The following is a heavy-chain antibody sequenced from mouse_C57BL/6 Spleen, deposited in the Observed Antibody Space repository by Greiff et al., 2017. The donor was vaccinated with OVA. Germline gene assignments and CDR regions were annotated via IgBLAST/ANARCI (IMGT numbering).Heavy chain of an antibody. CDR3: ARTVPRGYGSSYPHFDY. Sequence: QVHVKQPGAELVMPGASVKLSCKASGYTFTSYWMHWVKQRPGQGLEWIGEIDPSDSYTNYNQKFKGKSTLTVDKSSSTAYMQLSSLTSEDSAVYYCARTVPRGYGSSYPHFDYWGQGTTLTVSS. J-gene: IGHJ2*01. V-gene: IGHV1-69*01. CDR2: IDPSDSYT. D-gene: IGHD1-1*01. CDR1: GYTFTSYW.